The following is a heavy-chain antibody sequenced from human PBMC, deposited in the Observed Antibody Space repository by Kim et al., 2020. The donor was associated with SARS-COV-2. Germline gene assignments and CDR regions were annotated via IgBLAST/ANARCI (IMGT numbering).Heavy chain of an antibody. CDR3: ARARTSSDAFDI. V-gene: IGHV3-48*03. J-gene: IGHJ3*02. D-gene: IGHD1-7*01. CDR2: ISSSGSTI. CDR1: GFTFSSYE. Sequence: GGSLRLSCAASGFTFSSYEMNWVRQAPGKGLEWVSYISSSGSTIYYADSVKGRFTISRDNAKNSLYLQMNSLRAEDTAVYYCARARTSSDAFDIWGQGTMVTVSS.